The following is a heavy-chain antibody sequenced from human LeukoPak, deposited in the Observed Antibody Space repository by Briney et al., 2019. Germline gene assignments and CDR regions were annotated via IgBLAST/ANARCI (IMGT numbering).Heavy chain of an antibody. CDR2: INHSGST. Sequence: PSETLSLTCAVYGGSFSGYYWTWIRQPPGKGLEWIGEINHSGSTHYNPSLKSRVTISVGTSRNQFSLKVSSLTAADTAVYYFGRVGCSSSSCNVSYYYHYYYMDVWGKGTTVTVSS. CDR3: GRVGCSSSSCNVSYYYHYYYMDV. CDR1: GGSFSGYY. V-gene: IGHV4-34*01. J-gene: IGHJ6*03. D-gene: IGHD2-2*01.